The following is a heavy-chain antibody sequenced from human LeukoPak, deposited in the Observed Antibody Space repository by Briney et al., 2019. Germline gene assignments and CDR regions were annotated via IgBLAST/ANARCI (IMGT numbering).Heavy chain of an antibody. V-gene: IGHV3-23*01. CDR1: GFTFSSHG. Sequence: GGSLRLSCAASGFTFSSHGMSWVRQAPGKGLGWVSAISSSGDSTYYADSVKGRFTISRDNSKNTLYLQMNSLRAEDTAIYYCARGSGSWGRDIDSWGQGTLVTVFS. CDR3: ARGSGSWGRDIDS. CDR2: ISSSGDST. J-gene: IGHJ4*02. D-gene: IGHD3-10*01.